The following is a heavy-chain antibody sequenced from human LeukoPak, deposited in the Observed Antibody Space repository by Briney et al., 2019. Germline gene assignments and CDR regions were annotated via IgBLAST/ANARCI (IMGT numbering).Heavy chain of an antibody. V-gene: IGHV3-48*03. Sequence: PGGSLRLSCAASGFTFSSYEMNWVRQAPGKGLEWVSYISASGSTIYYADSVKGRFTLSRDSAKNSLYLQMNSLRAEDTAVYYCARGRRYFDFWGQGTLVTVSS. CDR1: GFTFSSYE. CDR2: ISASGSTI. J-gene: IGHJ4*02. CDR3: ARGRRYFDF.